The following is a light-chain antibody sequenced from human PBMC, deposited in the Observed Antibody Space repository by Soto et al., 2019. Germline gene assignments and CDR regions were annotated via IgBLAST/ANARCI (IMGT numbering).Light chain of an antibody. Sequence: QSALTQPASVSGFPGQSITISCTGTSSDVGGYNYVSWYQQHPGKAPKLMIYEVRNRPSGVSNRFSGSKSGNTASLTISGLQPEDEADYYCSSYTSSSTLVIFGGGTKLTVL. CDR3: SSYTSSSTLVI. V-gene: IGLV2-14*01. J-gene: IGLJ2*01. CDR2: EVR. CDR1: SSDVGGYNY.